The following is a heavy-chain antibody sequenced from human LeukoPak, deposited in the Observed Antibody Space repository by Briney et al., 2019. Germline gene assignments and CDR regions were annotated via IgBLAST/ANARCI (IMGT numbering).Heavy chain of an antibody. Sequence: SETLSLTCTVSGGSISSSSYYWGWIRQPPGKGLEWIGSINYSGSTYYNPSLKSRVTISVDTSKSQFSLKLSSVTAADTAVYYCARRPQSYIDVWGKGTTVTVSS. J-gene: IGHJ6*03. CDR2: INYSGST. V-gene: IGHV4-39*01. CDR3: ARRPQSYIDV. CDR1: GGSISSSSYY.